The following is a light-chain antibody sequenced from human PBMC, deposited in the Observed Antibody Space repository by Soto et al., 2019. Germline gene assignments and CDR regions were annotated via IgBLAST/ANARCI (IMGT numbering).Light chain of an antibody. CDR1: QSISKW. V-gene: IGKV1-5*01. CDR2: DAS. J-gene: IGKJ1*01. CDR3: QQYNDYSPWT. Sequence: DIQMTQSPSTLSASLGDRVTVTCRASQSISKWLAWYHQKPGKAPNLLIYDASNLESGVPSRFSGSGSGTEFTLTISSLQPDDFATYYCQQYNDYSPWTFGQGTKVEIK.